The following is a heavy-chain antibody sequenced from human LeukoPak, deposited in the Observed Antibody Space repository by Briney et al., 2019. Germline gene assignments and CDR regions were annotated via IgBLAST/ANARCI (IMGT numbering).Heavy chain of an antibody. CDR2: ISYSGSS. J-gene: IGHJ5*02. CDR1: GGSVSSGRHY. D-gene: IGHD3-3*01. Sequence: SETLSLTCAVSGGSVSSGRHYWSWIRQPPGKGLAYIGYISYSGSSDYNPSLKSRVTISVDTSKNQFSLKLSSVTAADTAVYCCARHAQRTIFGVVRPDAFDPWGQGTLVTVSS. V-gene: IGHV4-61*01. CDR3: ARHAQRTIFGVVRPDAFDP.